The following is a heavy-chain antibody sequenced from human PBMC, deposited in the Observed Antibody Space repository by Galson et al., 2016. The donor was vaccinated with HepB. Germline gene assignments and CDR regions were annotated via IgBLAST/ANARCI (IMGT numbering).Heavy chain of an antibody. D-gene: IGHD4-17*01. J-gene: IGHJ5*02. CDR1: VVDISRSSFF. CDR3: ARQYGEYDLFDP. CDR2: IYYSGST. V-gene: IGHV4-39*01. Sequence: SETLSLTCTVSVVDISRSSFFWGWICQPPGKGLNWFGIIYYSGSTYYNPSLKSRVTISVDTSKNQFSLKLSSVTAADTAVYYCARQYGEYDLFDPWGQGTLVTVSS.